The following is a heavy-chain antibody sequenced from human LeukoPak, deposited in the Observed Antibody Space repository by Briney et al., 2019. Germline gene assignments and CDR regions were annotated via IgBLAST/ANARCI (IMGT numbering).Heavy chain of an antibody. J-gene: IGHJ4*02. V-gene: IGHV1-18*01. CDR2: ISAYNGNT. Sequence: ASVKVSCKASGYTFTSYGISWVRQAPGQGLEWMGWISAYNGNTNYAQKLQGRVTMTTDTSTSTAYMELRSLRSDDTAVYYCARVPLGGDILTGYHNPVDYWGQGTLVTVSS. CDR3: ARVPLGGDILTGYHNPVDY. CDR1: GYTFTSYG. D-gene: IGHD3-9*01.